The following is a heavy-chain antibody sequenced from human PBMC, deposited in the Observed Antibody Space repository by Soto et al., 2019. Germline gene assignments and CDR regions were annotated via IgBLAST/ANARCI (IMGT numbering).Heavy chain of an antibody. CDR2: INPNSGGT. J-gene: IGHJ4*02. Sequence: ASVKVSCKASGYTFTGYYMHWVRQAPGQGLEWMGWINPNSGGTNYAQKFQGRVTMTRDTSISTAYMELSRLRSDDTAVYYCASLTYYDFRSGPFHYWGQGTLVTVSS. V-gene: IGHV1-2*02. CDR3: ASLTYYDFRSGPFHY. D-gene: IGHD3-3*01. CDR1: GYTFTGYY.